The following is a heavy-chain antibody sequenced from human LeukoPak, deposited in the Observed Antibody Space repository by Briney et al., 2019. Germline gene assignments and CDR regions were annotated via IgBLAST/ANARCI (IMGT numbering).Heavy chain of an antibody. CDR3: AKDRWGPPYYYYGMDV. J-gene: IGHJ6*02. D-gene: IGHD4-23*01. CDR1: GSTFSSYG. Sequence: GGSLRLSCAASGSTFSSYGMHWVRQAPGKGLEWVAVISYDGSNKYYADSVKGRFTISRDNSKNTLYLQMNSLRAEDTAVYYCAKDRWGPPYYYYGMDVWGQGTTVTVSS. CDR2: ISYDGSNK. V-gene: IGHV3-30*18.